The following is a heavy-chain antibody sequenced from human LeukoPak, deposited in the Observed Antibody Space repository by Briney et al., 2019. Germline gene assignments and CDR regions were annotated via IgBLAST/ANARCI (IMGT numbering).Heavy chain of an antibody. CDR1: GYTFTGYY. Sequence: ASVKVSCKTSGYTFTGYYIHWVRQALGQGLEWMGWINPISGGTNYAQKFQDRVTMTRATSISTAYMELSRLRSDDTAIYYCARDREHYFDYWGQGTLVTVSS. CDR2: INPISGGT. CDR3: ARDREHYFDY. V-gene: IGHV1-2*02. J-gene: IGHJ4*02. D-gene: IGHD1-26*01.